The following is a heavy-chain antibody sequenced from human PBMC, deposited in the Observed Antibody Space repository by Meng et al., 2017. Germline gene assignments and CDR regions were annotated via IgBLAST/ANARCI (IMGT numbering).Heavy chain of an antibody. CDR3: SKDGGGSLFDP. J-gene: IGHJ5*02. CDR2: ISGSGGST. Sequence: GESLKISCAASGFTFSSYAMSWVRQAPGKGLEWVSAISGSGGSTYYADSVKGRFTISRDNSKNTLYLQMNSLRAEDTGVYYCSKDGGGSLFDPWGQGTLVTVSS. CDR1: GFTFSSYA. V-gene: IGHV3-23*01. D-gene: IGHD1-26*01.